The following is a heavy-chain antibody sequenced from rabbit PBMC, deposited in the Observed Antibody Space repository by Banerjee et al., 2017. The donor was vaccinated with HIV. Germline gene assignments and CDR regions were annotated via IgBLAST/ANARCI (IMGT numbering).Heavy chain of an antibody. CDR3: ARGGSGWGGNL. D-gene: IGHD4-1*01. V-gene: IGHV1S45*01. CDR2: IYTGSGNT. Sequence: QQQLEESGGGLVKPEGSLTLTCTASGFSFSSNVICWVRQAPGKGLEWIGCIYTGSGNTYYASWAKGRFTISKTSSTTVTLQMISLTDADTATYFCARGGSGWGGNLWGPGTLVTVS. CDR1: GFSFSSNV. J-gene: IGHJ4*01.